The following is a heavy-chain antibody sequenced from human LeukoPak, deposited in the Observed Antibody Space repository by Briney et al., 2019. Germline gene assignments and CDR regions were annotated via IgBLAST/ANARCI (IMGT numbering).Heavy chain of an antibody. CDR3: ATEVWSCHH. CDR2: ISFSGST. Sequence: PSETLSLTCTVSGVSINTYYWAWIRQPPGKGLEWIGHISFSGSTSYNPSLKSRLTMSVDPSKNQFSLKLTSVTAADTAVYYCATEVWSCHHWGQGTLVTVSS. V-gene: IGHV4-59*13. D-gene: IGHD2-21*01. CDR1: GVSINTYY. J-gene: IGHJ5*02.